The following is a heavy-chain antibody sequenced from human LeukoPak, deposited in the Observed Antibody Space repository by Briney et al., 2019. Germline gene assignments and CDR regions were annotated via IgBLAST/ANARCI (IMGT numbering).Heavy chain of an antibody. CDR2: ISYDGSNK. CDR3: ARDLLDY. Sequence: GGSLRLSCAASGFTFSSYWMSWVRQAPGKGLEWVAVISYDGSNKYYADSVKGRFTISRDNSKNTLYLQMNSLRAEDTAVYYCARDLLDYWGQGTLVTVSS. CDR1: GFTFSSYW. J-gene: IGHJ4*02. V-gene: IGHV3-30-3*01.